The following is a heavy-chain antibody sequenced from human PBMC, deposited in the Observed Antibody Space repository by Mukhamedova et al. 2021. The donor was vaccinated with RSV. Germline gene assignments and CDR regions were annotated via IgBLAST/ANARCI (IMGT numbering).Heavy chain of an antibody. CDR2: GSEK. D-gene: IGHD3-10*01. J-gene: IGHJ4*02. V-gene: IGHV3-7*03. Sequence: GSEKYYVDSVKGRFTISRDNAKNSLYLQMNSLRAEDTAVYYCARGLGQGSGGYRPCDYWGQGTLVTVSS. CDR3: ARGLGQGSGGYRPCDY.